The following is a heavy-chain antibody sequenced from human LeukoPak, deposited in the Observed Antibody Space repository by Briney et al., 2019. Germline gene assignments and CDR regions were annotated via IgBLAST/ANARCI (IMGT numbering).Heavy chain of an antibody. CDR2: ISGGGGST. Sequence: GGSLRLSCAASGFTFSSYAMSWVRQAPGKGLEWVSAISGGGGSTYYADSVKGRFTISRDNSKNTLYLQMNSLRAEDTAVYYCAKDLIYDSSGYYYGSNAFDIWGQGTMVTVSS. D-gene: IGHD3-22*01. V-gene: IGHV3-23*01. CDR3: AKDLIYDSSGYYYGSNAFDI. CDR1: GFTFSSYA. J-gene: IGHJ3*02.